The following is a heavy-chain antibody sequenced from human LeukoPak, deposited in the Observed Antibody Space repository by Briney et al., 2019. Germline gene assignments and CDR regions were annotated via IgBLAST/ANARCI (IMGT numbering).Heavy chain of an antibody. CDR2: ISAYNGNT. J-gene: IGHJ5*02. V-gene: IGHV1-18*01. D-gene: IGHD3-10*01. Sequence: GASVKVSCKASGYTLTSYGISWVGQAPGQGVEWMGWISAYNGNTNYAQKLQGSVTMTTDTSTSTAYMELRSLRSDDTAVYYCARVLTMVRGAFNWFDPWGQGTLVTVSS. CDR1: GYTLTSYG. CDR3: ARVLTMVRGAFNWFDP.